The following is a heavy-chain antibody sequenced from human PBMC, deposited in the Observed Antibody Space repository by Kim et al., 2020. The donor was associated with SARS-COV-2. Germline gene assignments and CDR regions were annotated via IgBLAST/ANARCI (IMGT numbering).Heavy chain of an antibody. D-gene: IGHD4-17*01. CDR3: AKVRSAVTTAASNY. J-gene: IGHJ4*02. Sequence: ADSVKGRFTISRDNSKNTVFLQMNSRRAEDTAVYYCAKVRSAVTTAASNYWGQGALVTVSS. V-gene: IGHV3-23*01.